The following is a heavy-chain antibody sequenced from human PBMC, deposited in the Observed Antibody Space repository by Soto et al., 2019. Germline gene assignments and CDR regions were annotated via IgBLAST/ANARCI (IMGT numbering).Heavy chain of an antibody. CDR3: ARQSSGWYNWFDP. V-gene: IGHV4-39*01. CDR2: IYYSGSI. Sequence: SETLSLTCSVSGGSISSSSYYWGWIRRPPGKGLEWIGSIYYSGSIYYNPSLKSRVTISVDTSKNQFSLKLSSVTAAETAVYYCARQSSGWYNWFDPWGQGTLVTVSS. D-gene: IGHD6-19*01. J-gene: IGHJ5*02. CDR1: GGSISSSSYY.